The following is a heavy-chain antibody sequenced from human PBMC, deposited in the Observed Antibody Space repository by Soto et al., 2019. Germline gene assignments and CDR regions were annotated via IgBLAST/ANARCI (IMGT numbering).Heavy chain of an antibody. V-gene: IGHV1-46*01. Sequence: QVQLMQSGAEVKKPGASVKVSCKASGDTLTDYYIHWVRQAPGQGLEWMGTVNPSGGHTTYAQHFLGRVTMTRDTSTSTLYMELTSLTSDDTAIYYCARGGHVVVVTAALDYWGQVTLVTVSS. CDR3: ARGGHVVVVTAALDY. J-gene: IGHJ4*02. D-gene: IGHD2-21*02. CDR1: GDTLTDYY. CDR2: VNPSGGHT.